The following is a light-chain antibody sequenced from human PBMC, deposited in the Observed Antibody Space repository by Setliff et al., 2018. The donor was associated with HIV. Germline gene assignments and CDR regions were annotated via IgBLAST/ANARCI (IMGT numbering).Light chain of an antibody. V-gene: IGLV2-14*03. CDR2: DVT. CDR3: SSYTSRGTWV. CDR1: SGDIGGHNH. Sequence: QSALTQPASVSGSPGQSITISCTGTSGDIGGHNHVSWYQQHPGKAPQPMIYDVTSRPSGMSNRFSGSKSGNTASLNVSGLLPEDEADYFCSSYTSRGTWVFGGGTKVTVL. J-gene: IGLJ3*02.